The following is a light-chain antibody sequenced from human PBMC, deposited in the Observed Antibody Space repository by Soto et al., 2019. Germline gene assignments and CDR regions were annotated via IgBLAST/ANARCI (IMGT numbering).Light chain of an antibody. Sequence: QSVLTQPRSVSGSPGQSVAISCTGTSGNIGGYNYVSWYQHHPGKAPKLLIYDVTERPSGVPGRYSGSKSGNTASLTISGLQSEDEADYYCRSHTGSNTFIFGGGTKLTVL. CDR2: DVT. CDR3: RSHTGSNTFI. V-gene: IGLV2-11*01. CDR1: SGNIGGYNY. J-gene: IGLJ2*01.